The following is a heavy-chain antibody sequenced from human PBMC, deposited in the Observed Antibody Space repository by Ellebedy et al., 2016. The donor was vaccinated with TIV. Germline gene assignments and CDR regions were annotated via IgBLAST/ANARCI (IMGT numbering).Heavy chain of an antibody. V-gene: IGHV3-7*01. CDR1: GFTFSDYW. CDR2: IKQDGSEK. D-gene: IGHD4-23*01. Sequence: GESLKISCAASGFTFSDYWMSWVRQAPGKGLEWVANIKQDGSEKNYADSVKGRFTISRDNAKNTVYLHMKSLRAEDTAVYYCARVGGEYYYYYYYMDVWGKGTTVIVSS. J-gene: IGHJ6*03. CDR3: ARVGGEYYYYYYYMDV.